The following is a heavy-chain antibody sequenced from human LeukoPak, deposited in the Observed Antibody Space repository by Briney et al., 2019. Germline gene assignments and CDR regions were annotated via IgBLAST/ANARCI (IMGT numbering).Heavy chain of an antibody. CDR1: GYTFTSYG. J-gene: IGHJ4*02. CDR3: ARDPYYDILTGYETDY. CDR2: ISAYNGNT. Sequence: GASVTVSCKASGYTFTSYGISWVRQAPGQGLEWMGWISAYNGNTNYAQKLQGRVTMTTDTSTSTAYMEPRSLRSDDTAVYYCARDPYYDILTGYETDYWGQGTLVTVSS. D-gene: IGHD3-9*01. V-gene: IGHV1-18*01.